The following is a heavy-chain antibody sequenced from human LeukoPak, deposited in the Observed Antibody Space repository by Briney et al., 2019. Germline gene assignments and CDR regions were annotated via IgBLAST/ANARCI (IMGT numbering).Heavy chain of an antibody. CDR3: TICYDSLDY. V-gene: IGHV3-30*02. J-gene: IGHJ4*02. Sequence: GGSLRLSCAASGFTFSSYGMHWVRQAPGKGLEWVAFIRYDGSNKYYADSVKGRFTISRDNSKNTLYLQMNSLKTEDTAVYYCTICYDSLDYWGQGTLVTVSS. D-gene: IGHD3-22*01. CDR1: GFTFSSYG. CDR2: IRYDGSNK.